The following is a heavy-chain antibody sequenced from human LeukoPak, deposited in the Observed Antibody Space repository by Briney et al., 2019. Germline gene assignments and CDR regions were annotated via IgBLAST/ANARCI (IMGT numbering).Heavy chain of an antibody. Sequence: ASVKVSCKATGYTFTGYYMRWVRQAPGQGLEWMGRINPNSGGTNYAQKFQGRVTMTRDTSISTAYMELSRLRSDDTAVYYCARVAVEWELLPFDYWGQGTLVTVSS. CDR2: INPNSGGT. CDR1: GYTFTGYY. D-gene: IGHD1-26*01. CDR3: ARVAVEWELLPFDY. J-gene: IGHJ4*02. V-gene: IGHV1-2*06.